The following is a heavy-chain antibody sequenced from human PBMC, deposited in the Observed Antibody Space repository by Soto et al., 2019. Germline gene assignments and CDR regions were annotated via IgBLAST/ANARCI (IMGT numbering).Heavy chain of an antibody. Sequence: SETLSLTCTVSGGSISSYYWSWIRQPPGKGLEWIGYIYYSGSTNYNPSLKSRVTISVDTSKNQFSLKLSSVTAADTAVYYCARAYDILTGYPGGYYYYGMDVWGQGTTLTVSS. V-gene: IGHV4-59*01. CDR1: GGSISSYY. D-gene: IGHD3-9*01. J-gene: IGHJ6*02. CDR2: IYYSGST. CDR3: ARAYDILTGYPGGYYYYGMDV.